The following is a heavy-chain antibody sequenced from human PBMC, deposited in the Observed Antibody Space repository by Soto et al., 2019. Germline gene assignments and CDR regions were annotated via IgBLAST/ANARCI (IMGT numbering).Heavy chain of an antibody. CDR3: AREGIAVAGDDAFDI. CDR1: GGSISSYY. Sequence: SETLSLTCTVSGGSISSYYWSWIRQPPGKGLEWIGYIHYSGSTNYNPSLKSRVTISVDTSKNQFSLKLSSVTAADTAVYYCAREGIAVAGDDAFDIWGQGTMVTVSS. J-gene: IGHJ3*02. V-gene: IGHV4-59*01. CDR2: IHYSGST. D-gene: IGHD6-19*01.